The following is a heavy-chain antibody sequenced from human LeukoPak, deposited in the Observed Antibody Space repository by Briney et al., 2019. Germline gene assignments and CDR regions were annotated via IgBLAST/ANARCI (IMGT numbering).Heavy chain of an antibody. CDR3: AKGQSSRGYCSGGSCYSIDY. V-gene: IGHV3-23*01. CDR2: ISGSGST. D-gene: IGHD2-15*01. J-gene: IGHJ4*02. Sequence: GGSLRLSCAASGFTFRTYGMNWVRQAPGKGLEWVSVISGSGSTYYADSVKGRFTISRDDSKNTLFLQMNSLTADDTAVYYCAKGQSSRGYCSGGSCYSIDYWGQGTLVTVSS. CDR1: GFTFRTYG.